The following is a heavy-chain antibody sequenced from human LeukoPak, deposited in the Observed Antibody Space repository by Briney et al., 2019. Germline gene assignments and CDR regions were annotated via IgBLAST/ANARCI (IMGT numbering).Heavy chain of an antibody. D-gene: IGHD2-2*02. J-gene: IGHJ6*02. CDR3: AKDRYPYYYGMDV. V-gene: IGHV3-30*18. CDR2: ISYDGSNK. Sequence: PGGSLRLSCAASGFTFRRYAMNWVRQAPGKGLEWVAVISYDGSNKYYADSVKGRFTISRDNSKNTLYLQMNSLRAEDTAVYYCAKDRYPYYYGMDVWGQGTTVTVSS. CDR1: GFTFRRYA.